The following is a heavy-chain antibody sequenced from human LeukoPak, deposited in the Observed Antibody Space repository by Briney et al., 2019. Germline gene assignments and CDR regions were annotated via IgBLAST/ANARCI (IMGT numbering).Heavy chain of an antibody. J-gene: IGHJ6*03. Sequence: GGSLRLSCAASGFTFSSYSMNWVRQTPGKGLEWVSSISSSSSYIYYADSVKGRFTISRDNAKNSLYLQMNSLRAEDTAVYYCARGGGGQLRPGYYYYMDVWGKGTTVTVSS. V-gene: IGHV3-21*01. D-gene: IGHD6-6*01. CDR2: ISSSSSYI. CDR3: ARGGGGQLRPGYYYYMDV. CDR1: GFTFSSYS.